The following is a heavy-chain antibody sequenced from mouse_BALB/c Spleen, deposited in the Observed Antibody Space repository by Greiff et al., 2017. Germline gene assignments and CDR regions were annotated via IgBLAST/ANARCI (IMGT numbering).Heavy chain of an antibody. CDR3: ARSFTPYAMDY. Sequence: EVKLMESGPGLVKPSQSLSLTCTVTGYSITSDYAWNWIRQFPGNKLEWMGYISYSGSTSYNPSLKSRISITRDTSKNQFFLQLNSVTTEDTATYYCARSFTPYAMDYWGQGTSVTVSS. D-gene: IGHD1-1*01. V-gene: IGHV3-2*02. CDR1: GYSITSDYA. J-gene: IGHJ4*01. CDR2: ISYSGST.